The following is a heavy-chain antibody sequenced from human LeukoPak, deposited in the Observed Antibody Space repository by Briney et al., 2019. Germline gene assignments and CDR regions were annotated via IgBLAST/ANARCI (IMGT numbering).Heavy chain of an antibody. D-gene: IGHD3-10*01. Sequence: ASVKVSSKASGYTFASYAMHWVRQAPGQRLEWMGWINAGNGNTKYSQKFQGRVTITRDTSASTAYMELSSLRSEDTAVYYCARDNGSGSYEDDAFDIWGQGTMVTVSS. CDR2: INAGNGNT. J-gene: IGHJ3*02. CDR1: GYTFASYA. V-gene: IGHV1-3*01. CDR3: ARDNGSGSYEDDAFDI.